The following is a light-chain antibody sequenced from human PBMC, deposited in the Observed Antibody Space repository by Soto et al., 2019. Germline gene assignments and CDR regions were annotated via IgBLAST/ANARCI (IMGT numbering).Light chain of an antibody. CDR1: SSDVGSHPL. CDR3: CAFTSVGTWV. CDR2: EDT. Sequence: QSALTQPASVSGSPGQSITISCAGTSSDVGSHPLVSWYQQHPGKAPKLMISEDTKRPSGVSNRFSGSKSGNMASLTISGLQAEDEADYYCCAFTSVGTWVFGGGTKVTVL. J-gene: IGLJ3*02. V-gene: IGLV2-23*01.